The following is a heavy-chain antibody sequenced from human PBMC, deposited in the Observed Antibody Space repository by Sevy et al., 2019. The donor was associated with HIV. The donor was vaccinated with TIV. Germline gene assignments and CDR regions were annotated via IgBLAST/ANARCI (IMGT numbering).Heavy chain of an antibody. V-gene: IGHV3-7*01. CDR1: GFTFSNYW. Sequence: GGSLRLSCAASGFTFSNYWMSWVRQAPGKGLEWVASIKQDGSEKYYVDSVNGRFTISRDNAKNSLFVQMNSLRAEDTAMYFCARSVRAAGTFDPWGQGTLVTVSS. J-gene: IGHJ5*02. D-gene: IGHD6-13*01. CDR2: IKQDGSEK. CDR3: ARSVRAAGTFDP.